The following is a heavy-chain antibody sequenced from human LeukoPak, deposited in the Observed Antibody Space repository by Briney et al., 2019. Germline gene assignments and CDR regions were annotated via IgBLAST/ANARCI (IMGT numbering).Heavy chain of an antibody. CDR2: TSSSSSYI. CDR3: ARAEDGYYYDSSGPPGTIDY. CDR1: GFTFSSYS. Sequence: PGGSLRLSCAASGFTFSSYSMNWVRQAPGKGLEWVSSTSSSSSYIYYADSVKGRFTISIDNAKNSLYLQMNSLRAEDTAGYYCARAEDGYYYDSSGPPGTIDYWGQGTLVTVSS. D-gene: IGHD3-22*01. J-gene: IGHJ4*02. V-gene: IGHV3-21*01.